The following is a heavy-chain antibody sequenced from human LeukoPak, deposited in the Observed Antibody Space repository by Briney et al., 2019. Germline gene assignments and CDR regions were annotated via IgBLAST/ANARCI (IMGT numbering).Heavy chain of an antibody. CDR3: ARGGTSGYSSTRHFWGGNYYFDY. CDR1: GFTFDDYW. CDR2: INQDGSEK. J-gene: IGHJ4*02. V-gene: IGHV3-7*01. Sequence: PGGSLRLSCGASGFTFDDYWMSWVRQAPGQGLEWVANINQDGSEKYCLDSAKGRFTISRDNARNSLYLQVNSLRAEDTAVYYCARGGTSGYSSTRHFWGGNYYFDYWGQGSLVTVSS. D-gene: IGHD2-2*01.